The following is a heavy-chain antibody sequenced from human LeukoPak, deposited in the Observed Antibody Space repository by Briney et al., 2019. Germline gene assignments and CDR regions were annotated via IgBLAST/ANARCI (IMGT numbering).Heavy chain of an antibody. Sequence: PSETLSLTCTVSGGSIRRYWWSWIRQSPENGLEWIGYVSYDGKTNYNPSLRNRVTISVDTSNEEFSLKLRSVTAADTAVYYCARDVEGDRNHILAFDIWGQGTVVTVSS. V-gene: IGHV4-59*01. D-gene: IGHD3-16*01. CDR1: GGSIRRYW. J-gene: IGHJ3*02. CDR3: ARDVEGDRNHILAFDI. CDR2: VSYDGKT.